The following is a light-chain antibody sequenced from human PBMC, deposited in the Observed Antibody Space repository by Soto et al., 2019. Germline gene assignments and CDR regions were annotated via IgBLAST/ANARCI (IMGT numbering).Light chain of an antibody. CDR1: SNDVGGYNY. J-gene: IGLJ1*01. CDR2: EVT. V-gene: IGLV2-14*01. Sequence: QSVLTQPPSASGSPGQSVTISCTGTSNDVGGYNYVSWYQHHPGKAPKLMIYEVTNRPSGVSNRFSGSKSGNTASLTISGLQAEDEADYYCNSYTTNSNRVFGTGTKLTVL. CDR3: NSYTTNSNRV.